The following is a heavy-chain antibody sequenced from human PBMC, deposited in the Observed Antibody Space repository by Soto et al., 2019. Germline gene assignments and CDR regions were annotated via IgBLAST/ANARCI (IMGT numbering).Heavy chain of an antibody. J-gene: IGHJ4*02. Sequence: PGESLKISSKDSGYRFTSYWIARVRQMTGKGLERMGLIYPRDSDSRYSPSCPCEVTISADRSISSAYLQWSSLKASDTAMYYCARQYVSAATHPLLSYDYWGQGTLVTVSS. V-gene: IGHV5-51*01. CDR1: GYRFTSYW. CDR3: ARQYVSAATHPLLSYDY. D-gene: IGHD6-25*01. CDR2: IYPRDSDS.